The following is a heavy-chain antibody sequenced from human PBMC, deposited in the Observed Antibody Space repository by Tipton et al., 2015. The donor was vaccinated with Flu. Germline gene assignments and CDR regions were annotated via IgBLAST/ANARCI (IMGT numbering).Heavy chain of an antibody. Sequence: VQLVQSGAEVKKSGASVTVSCKTSGYTFSDYLINWVRQAPGQGLEWMGWISAYRGDANYAQEFQGRVTMTTDTSTSTAYMELRSLRSDDTAVYYCTRVFSGTFSDGFDIWGQGTLVTVSS. J-gene: IGHJ3*02. D-gene: IGHD1-26*01. CDR1: GYTFSDYL. V-gene: IGHV1-18*01. CDR2: ISAYRGDA. CDR3: TRVFSGTFSDGFDI.